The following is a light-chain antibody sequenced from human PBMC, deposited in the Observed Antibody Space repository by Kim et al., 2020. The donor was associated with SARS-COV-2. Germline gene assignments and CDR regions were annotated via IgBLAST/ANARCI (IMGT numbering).Light chain of an antibody. CDR1: ESVTYN. CDR3: EQYAKWPYS. V-gene: IGKV3D-15*01. J-gene: IGKJ2*03. Sequence: SVSPGERATLSCRASESVTYNVAWYQQKPGQPPRLLIYGTSIRDTDIPARVSGSGSGTQFTLTINSLQPEDSAFYYCEQYAKWPYSFGQGTKLEI. CDR2: GTS.